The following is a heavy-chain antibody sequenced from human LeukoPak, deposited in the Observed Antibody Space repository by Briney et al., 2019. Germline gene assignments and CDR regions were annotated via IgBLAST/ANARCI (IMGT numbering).Heavy chain of an antibody. J-gene: IGHJ6*03. V-gene: IGHV5-51*03. Sequence: GESLKISCKGSGYSFTSYWIGWVRQMPGKGLEWMGIIYPGDFDTRYGPSFQGQVTISADKSISTAYLQWSSLKASDTAMYYCARRSRYTNSYYMDVWGKGTTATVSS. CDR3: ARRSRYTNSYYMDV. CDR2: IYPGDFDT. CDR1: GYSFTSYW. D-gene: IGHD1-1*01.